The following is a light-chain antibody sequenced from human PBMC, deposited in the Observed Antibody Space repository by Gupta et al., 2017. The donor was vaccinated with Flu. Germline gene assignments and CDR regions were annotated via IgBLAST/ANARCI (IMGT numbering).Light chain of an antibody. CDR2: EVS. CDR1: SSDVGAYNY. Sequence: SITSSCTGTSSDVGAYNYVSWYQQHPGKAPKLMIYEVSNRPSGVSNRFSGSKSGNTASLTISGLQAEDEADYYCSSYTSSSTWVFGGGTKLTVL. CDR3: SSYTSSSTWV. V-gene: IGLV2-14*01. J-gene: IGLJ3*02.